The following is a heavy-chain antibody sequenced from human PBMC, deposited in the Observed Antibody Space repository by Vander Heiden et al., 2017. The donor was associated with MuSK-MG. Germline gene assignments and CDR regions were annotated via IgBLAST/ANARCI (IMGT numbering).Heavy chain of an antibody. CDR2: IYWDDDK. Sequence: QITLRESGPTVVKPTQTLTLTCTFSGFSLSTSGVGVGWIRQPPGKALEWLALIYWDDDKRYSPSLKSRLTIIKDTSKNQVVLTMTNMDPVDTATYYCAHSRIAADGTDFDYWCQGTLVTVSS. J-gene: IGHJ4*02. V-gene: IGHV2-5*02. CDR3: AHSRIAADGTDFDY. D-gene: IGHD6-13*01. CDR1: GFSLSTSGVG.